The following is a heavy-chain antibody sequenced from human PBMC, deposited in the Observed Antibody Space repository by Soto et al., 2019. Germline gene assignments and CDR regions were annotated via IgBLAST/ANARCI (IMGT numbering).Heavy chain of an antibody. D-gene: IGHD1-26*01. Sequence: GGSLRLSCAASGFTFSSYAMHWVRQAPGKGLEYVSAISSNGGGTYYANSVKGRFTISRDNSKNTLYLQMGSLRAEDMAVYYCARGGSGSYYFDYWGQGTLVTVSS. CDR1: GFTFSSYA. J-gene: IGHJ4*02. V-gene: IGHV3-64*01. CDR3: ARGGSGSYYFDY. CDR2: ISSNGGGT.